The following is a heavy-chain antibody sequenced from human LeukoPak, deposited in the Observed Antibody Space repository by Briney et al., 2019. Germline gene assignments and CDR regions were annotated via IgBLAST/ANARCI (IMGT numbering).Heavy chain of an antibody. CDR1: GYTLTELS. CDR3: ATDPYYYDSSGPS. J-gene: IGHJ4*02. V-gene: IGHV1-24*01. CDR2: FDPENGET. Sequence: ASVKVSCKVSGYTLTELSMHWVRQAPGKGLEWMGGFDPENGETIYAQKFQGRVTMTEDTSTDTAYMELSSLRSEDTAVYYCATDPYYYDSSGPSWGQGTLVTVSS. D-gene: IGHD3-22*01.